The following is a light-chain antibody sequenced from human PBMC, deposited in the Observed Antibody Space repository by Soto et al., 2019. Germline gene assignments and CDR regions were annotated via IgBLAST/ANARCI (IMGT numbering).Light chain of an antibody. Sequence: ENVLTQSPGTLSLSPGERATLSCRASQTVSSYLTWYQQRPGQAPRLLIYGASKRATGIPDRFSGSGSGTDFTRTISRLEPEDFALYDCHQYGTSPITFGQGTRLEIK. CDR2: GAS. V-gene: IGKV3-20*01. CDR3: HQYGTSPIT. CDR1: QTVSSY. J-gene: IGKJ5*01.